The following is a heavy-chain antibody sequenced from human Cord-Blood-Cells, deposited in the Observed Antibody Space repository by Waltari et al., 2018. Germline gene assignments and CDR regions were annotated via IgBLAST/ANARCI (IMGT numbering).Heavy chain of an antibody. Sequence: EVQLVESGGGLVQPGGSLRLSCAASGFTFSSYELNWVRQAPGKGLEWVSYISSSGSTIYYADSVKGRFTISRDNAKNSLYLQMNSLRAEDTAVYYCARSLGSKTDYWGQGTLVTVSS. J-gene: IGHJ4*02. CDR2: ISSSGSTI. CDR3: ARSLGSKTDY. V-gene: IGHV3-48*03. CDR1: GFTFSSYE. D-gene: IGHD3-10*01.